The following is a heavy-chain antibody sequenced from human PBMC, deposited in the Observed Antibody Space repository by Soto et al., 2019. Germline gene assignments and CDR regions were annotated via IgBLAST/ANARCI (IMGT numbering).Heavy chain of an antibody. CDR1: GGTISSFP. D-gene: IGHD3-3*01. V-gene: IGHV1-69*01. J-gene: IGHJ4*02. CDR3: ARSFTKSRRGGVAFDY. CDR2: IIPSDGNA. Sequence: QVQLVQSGAEVQKPGSSVKVSCTTAGGTISSFPINWVRQAPGQGLEWMGGIIPSDGNAKYAEKFQGRVTITADASSSTAYMDLSSLRSEDTAVYYCARSFTKSRRGGVAFDYWGQGTLLTVSP.